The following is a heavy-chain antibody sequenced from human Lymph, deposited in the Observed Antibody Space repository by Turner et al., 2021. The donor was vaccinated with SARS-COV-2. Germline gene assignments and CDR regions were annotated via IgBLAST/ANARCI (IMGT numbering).Heavy chain of an antibody. D-gene: IGHD3-3*01. V-gene: IGHV3-30*04. CDR2: ISYDGSNK. J-gene: IGHJ6*02. CDR3: ARDDREFWSGYYTHYYYYGMDV. Sequence: QVQLVESGRGVVQPGRSLRLSCAASGFTFSSYAMHWVRQAPGKGLEWVAVISYDGSNKNYADSVKGRFTISRDNSKNTLYLQMNSLRAEDTAVYYCARDDREFWSGYYTHYYYYGMDVWGQGTTVTVSS. CDR1: GFTFSSYA.